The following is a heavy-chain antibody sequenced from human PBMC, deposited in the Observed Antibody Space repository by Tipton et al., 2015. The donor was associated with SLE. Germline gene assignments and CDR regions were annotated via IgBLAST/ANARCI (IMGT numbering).Heavy chain of an antibody. Sequence: SLRLSCEASGFTFSFYAMQWVRQAPGKGLEWVAVISDDGRKVYYADSVKGRFTVSRDIAKNSLSLHMNSLRAEDTAVYFCASSYSTSSREEFQHWGQGTLVTVSS. D-gene: IGHD6-6*01. CDR1: GFTFSFYA. CDR3: ASSYSTSSREEFQH. CDR2: ISDDGRKV. J-gene: IGHJ1*01. V-gene: IGHV3-30*04.